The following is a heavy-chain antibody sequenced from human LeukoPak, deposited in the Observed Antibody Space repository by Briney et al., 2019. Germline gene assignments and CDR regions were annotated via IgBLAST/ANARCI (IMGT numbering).Heavy chain of an antibody. Sequence: PGGSLRLSCAASGFTFSSYSMNWVRQAPGKGLEWVSSISSSSSYIYYADSVKGRFTISRDNAKNSLYLQMNSLRAEDTAVYYCARDDGVTIFGVVTNPFDYWGQGTLVTVSS. CDR3: ARDDGVTIFGVVTNPFDY. V-gene: IGHV3-21*01. CDR1: GFTFSSYS. D-gene: IGHD3-3*01. CDR2: ISSSSSYI. J-gene: IGHJ4*02.